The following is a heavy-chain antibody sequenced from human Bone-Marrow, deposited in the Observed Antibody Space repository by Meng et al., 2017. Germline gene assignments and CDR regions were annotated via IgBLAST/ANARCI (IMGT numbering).Heavy chain of an antibody. CDR2: IYYSGST. J-gene: IGHJ4*02. Sequence: GSLRLSCTVSGGSISSYYWSWIRQPPGKGLEWIGYIYYSGSTNYNPSLKSRVTISVDTSKNQFSLKLSSVTAADTAVYYCASGARAGRNYFDYWGQGTRVTVSS. D-gene: IGHD6-19*01. V-gene: IGHV4-59*01. CDR1: GGSISSYY. CDR3: ASGARAGRNYFDY.